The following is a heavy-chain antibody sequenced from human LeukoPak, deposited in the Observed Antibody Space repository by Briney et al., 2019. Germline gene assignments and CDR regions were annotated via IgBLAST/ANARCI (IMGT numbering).Heavy chain of an antibody. V-gene: IGHV5-51*01. CDR2: IYPGDSDT. J-gene: IGHJ3*02. CDR3: ARRAKFSSSTSWGTFDI. CDR1: GYSFTSYW. D-gene: IGHD2-2*01. Sequence: GESLKISCKGSGYSFTSYWIGWVRQMPGKGLEGMGIIYPGDSDTRYSPSFQGQVTISADKSISTAYLQWSSLKASDTAMYYCARRAKFSSSTSWGTFDIWGQGTMVTVSS.